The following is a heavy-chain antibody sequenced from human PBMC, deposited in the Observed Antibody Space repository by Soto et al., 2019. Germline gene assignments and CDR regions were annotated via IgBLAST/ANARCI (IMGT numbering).Heavy chain of an antibody. CDR3: ARGGNGDNVGYWYFDL. CDR1: GYTFTTYY. J-gene: IGHJ2*01. Sequence: QVQLVQSGAEVKKPGASAEVSCKASGYTFTTYYIHWVRHAPGQGLEWMGVINPGGVSTKYAQKFQDRVTMTSDTPTSTVYMDLSSLTSEDTAVYFCARGGNGDNVGYWYFDLWGRGTLVTVSP. V-gene: IGHV1-46*01. CDR2: INPGGVST. D-gene: IGHD4-17*01.